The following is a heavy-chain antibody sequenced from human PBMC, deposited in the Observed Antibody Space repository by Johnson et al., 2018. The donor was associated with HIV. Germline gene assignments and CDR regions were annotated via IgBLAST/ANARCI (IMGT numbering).Heavy chain of an antibody. CDR1: GFTVSSYY. CDR2: IYSGGST. CDR3: ERDGEDRYHAFDI. J-gene: IGHJ3*02. D-gene: IGHD7-27*01. Sequence: EVQLVESGGGLVQPGGSLRLSCAASGFTVSSYYMSWVRQAPGKGLEWVSVIYSGGSTYYADSAKGRFTISRDNSKNTLYLKMNSLRAEDTAVYYCERDGEDRYHAFDIWGQGTMVTVSS. V-gene: IGHV3-66*01.